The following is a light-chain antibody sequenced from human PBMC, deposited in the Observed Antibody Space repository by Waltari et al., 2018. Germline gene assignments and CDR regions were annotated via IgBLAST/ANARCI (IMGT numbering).Light chain of an antibody. CDR2: FES. CDR1: QSVGDS. CDR3: QQRNNWPPMT. V-gene: IGKV3-11*01. Sequence: EVVLTQSPATLSLSPGETATLSCRASQSVGDSLAWFQQKPGKPPRLLISFESTRATAVPARFSAGGSVTDFPLTISSLMPGDFAVYYCQQRNNWPPMTFGQGTRLEI. J-gene: IGKJ5*01.